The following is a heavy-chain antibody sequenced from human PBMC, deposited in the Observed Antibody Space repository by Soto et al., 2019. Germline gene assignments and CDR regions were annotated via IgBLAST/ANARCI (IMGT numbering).Heavy chain of an antibody. Sequence: EVQLLESGGDLVQPGESLRLSCAASGFTFSAYAMSWVRQAPGKGLEWVATLTKSGVSTDYADSVKGRFTISRDNLRQTLYLQMNSLRAEDTAVYFCAKTNYDIITATPTFFDYWGQGTLVTVSS. CDR2: LTKSGVST. V-gene: IGHV3-23*01. CDR3: AKTNYDIITATPTFFDY. J-gene: IGHJ4*02. CDR1: GFTFSAYA. D-gene: IGHD3-9*01.